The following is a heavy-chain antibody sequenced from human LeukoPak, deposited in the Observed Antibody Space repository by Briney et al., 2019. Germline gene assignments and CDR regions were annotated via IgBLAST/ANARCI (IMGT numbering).Heavy chain of an antibody. CDR2: INHSGST. CDR1: GGSFSGYY. J-gene: IGHJ4*02. Sequence: SETLSLTCAVYGGSFSGYYWSWIRQPPGKGLEWIGEINHSGSTNYNPSLKSRVTISVDTSKNQFSLKLSSVTAADTAVYYCARAGGSGSSLGYWGQGTLVTVSS. V-gene: IGHV4-34*01. CDR3: ARAGGSGSSLGY. D-gene: IGHD1-26*01.